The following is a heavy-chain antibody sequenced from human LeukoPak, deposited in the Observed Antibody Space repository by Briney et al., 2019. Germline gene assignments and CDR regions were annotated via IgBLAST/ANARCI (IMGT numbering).Heavy chain of an antibody. CDR3: ARLTNHFYYGSGSRIDY. J-gene: IGHJ4*02. Sequence: PSETLSLTCAVYGGSFSGYYWSWIRQPPGKGLEWIGEINHSGSTNYNPSLKSRVTISVDTSKNQFSLKLSSVTAADTAVYYCARLTNHFYYGSGSRIDYWGQGTLVTVSS. CDR1: GGSFSGYY. D-gene: IGHD3-10*01. CDR2: INHSGST. V-gene: IGHV4-34*01.